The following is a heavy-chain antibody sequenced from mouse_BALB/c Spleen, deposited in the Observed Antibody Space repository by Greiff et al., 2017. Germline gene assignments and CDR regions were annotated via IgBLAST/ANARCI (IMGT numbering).Heavy chain of an antibody. V-gene: IGHV5-17*02. Sequence: EVNVVESGGGLVQPGGSRKLSCAASGFTFSSFGMHWVRQAPEKGLEWVAYISSGSSTIYYADTVKGRFTISRDNPKNTLFLQMTSLRSEDTAMYYCARGGYGFDYWGQGTTLTVSS. J-gene: IGHJ2*01. CDR3: ARGGYGFDY. D-gene: IGHD2-14*01. CDR1: GFTFSSFG. CDR2: ISSGSSTI.